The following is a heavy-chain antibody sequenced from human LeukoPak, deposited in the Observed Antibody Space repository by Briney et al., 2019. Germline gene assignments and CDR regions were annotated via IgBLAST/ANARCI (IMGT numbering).Heavy chain of an antibody. CDR2: INSDGSST. CDR1: GFIFSSYW. D-gene: IGHD1-26*01. J-gene: IGHJ4*02. V-gene: IGHV3-74*01. Sequence: GGSLRLSCAASGFIFSSYWMHWVRQAPGKGLVWVSHINSDGSSTSYADSVKGRFTISRDNSKNTLYLQMNSLRAEDTAVYYCARGSGSFSGGFDYWGQGTLVTVSS. CDR3: ARGSGSFSGGFDY.